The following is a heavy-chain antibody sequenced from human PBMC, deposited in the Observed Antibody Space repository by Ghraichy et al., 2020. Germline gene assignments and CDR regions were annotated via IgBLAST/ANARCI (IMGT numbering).Heavy chain of an antibody. Sequence: SETLSLTCAVSGGSFSGYYWSWIRQPPGKGLEWIGEINHSGSTNYNPSLKSRVTISVDTSKNQFSLKLSSVTAADTAVYYCARRLGSTSCHARNNWFDPWGQGTLVTVSA. V-gene: IGHV4-34*01. CDR1: GGSFSGYY. J-gene: IGHJ5*02. CDR2: INHSGST. D-gene: IGHD2-2*01. CDR3: ARRLGSTSCHARNNWFDP.